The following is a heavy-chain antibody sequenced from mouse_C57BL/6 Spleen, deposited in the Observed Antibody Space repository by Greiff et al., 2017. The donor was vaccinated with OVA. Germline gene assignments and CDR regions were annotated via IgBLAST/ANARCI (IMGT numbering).Heavy chain of an antibody. J-gene: IGHJ2*01. V-gene: IGHV1-53*01. CDR1: GYTFTSYW. CDR3: ARKGITTVAYYFDY. Sequence: QVQLKQPGTELVKPGASVKLSCKASGYTFTSYWMHWVKQRPGQGLEWIGNINPSNGGTNYNEKFKSKATLTVDKSSSTAYMQLSSLTSEDSAVYYCARKGITTVAYYFDYWGQGTTLTVSS. D-gene: IGHD1-1*01. CDR2: INPSNGGT.